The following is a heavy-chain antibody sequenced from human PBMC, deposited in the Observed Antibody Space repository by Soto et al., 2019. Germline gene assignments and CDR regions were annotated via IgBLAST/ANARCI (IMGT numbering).Heavy chain of an antibody. Sequence: QLHLVQSGAVVKKPGASVTVSCSASGYPVTAYYMHWVRQAPGRGLEWMGGINPATGAAKYTQTFQGRVTLTRGTSPSTVFIELGGLTSEDTAVFYCARGGGVGVAGSAAFDMWGQGTLVTVSS. CDR3: ARGGGVGVAGSAAFDM. D-gene: IGHD3-3*01. J-gene: IGHJ3*02. CDR2: INPATGAA. V-gene: IGHV1-2*02. CDR1: GYPVTAYY.